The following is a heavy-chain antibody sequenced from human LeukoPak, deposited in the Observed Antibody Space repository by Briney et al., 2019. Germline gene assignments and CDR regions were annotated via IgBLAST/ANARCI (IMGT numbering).Heavy chain of an antibody. CDR1: GYTFTSYY. Sequence: GASVKVSCMASGYTFTSYYMHWVRQAPGQELEWMGIINPSGGSTSYAQKFQGRVTMTRDTSTSTVYMELSSLRSEDTAVYYCASGPGVPAPIVDPWSQGTLVTVSS. J-gene: IGHJ5*02. D-gene: IGHD2-2*02. CDR2: INPSGGST. V-gene: IGHV1-46*01. CDR3: ASGPGVPAPIVDP.